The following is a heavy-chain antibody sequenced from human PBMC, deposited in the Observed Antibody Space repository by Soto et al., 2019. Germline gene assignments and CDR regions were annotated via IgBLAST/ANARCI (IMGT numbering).Heavy chain of an antibody. CDR1: GGSFSGHY. V-gene: IGHV4-34*01. CDR3: ARGCMTIYDYALDV. D-gene: IGHD3-3*01. CDR2: INPSGST. Sequence: QVQLQQWGAGLLRPSETLSLTCAAYGGSFSGHYWSWIGQPPGKGLEWIGEINPSGSTKYNPSLQSRVTISADTSRNQFSLKLSSVTAAVTAVCYCARGCMTIYDYALDVWGQGTTVTGSS. J-gene: IGHJ6*02.